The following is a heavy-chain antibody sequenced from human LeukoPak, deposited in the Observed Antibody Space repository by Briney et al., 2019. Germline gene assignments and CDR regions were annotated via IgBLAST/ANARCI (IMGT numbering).Heavy chain of an antibody. CDR3: ARDNSVNGGNSGGVDY. D-gene: IGHD4-23*01. CDR2: ISSMGSTI. J-gene: IGHJ4*02. Sequence: RGSLRLSWAAAGFTFSSYEMNCVRQAAGKGLERVSYISSMGSTIYYADSVKGRFTICRDNAKTSLYLQMKSLRTEERSVYYCARDNSVNGGNSGGVDYCDQGTLVTVSS. CDR1: GFTFSSYE. V-gene: IGHV3-48*03.